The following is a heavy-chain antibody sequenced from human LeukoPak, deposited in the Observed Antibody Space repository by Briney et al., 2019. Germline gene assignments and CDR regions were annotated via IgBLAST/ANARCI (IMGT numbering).Heavy chain of an antibody. CDR2: ISSSGSTI. V-gene: IGHV3-48*03. D-gene: IGHD2-2*01. CDR3: ARDCSSTSCLKHYYYYYGMDV. J-gene: IGHJ6*02. Sequence: PGGSLRLSCAASGFTFSSYEMNWVRQAPGKGLEWVSYISSSGSTIYYADSVKGRFTISRDNAKNSLYLQMNSLRAEDTAVYYCARDCSSTSCLKHYYYYYGMDVWGQGTTVTVSS. CDR1: GFTFSSYE.